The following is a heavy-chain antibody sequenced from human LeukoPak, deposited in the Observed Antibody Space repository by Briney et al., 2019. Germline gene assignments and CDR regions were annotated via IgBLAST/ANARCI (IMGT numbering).Heavy chain of an antibody. J-gene: IGHJ4*01. V-gene: IGHV3-30*04. CDR2: ISSDGSIK. Sequence: GRSLRLSRAASGFTFNFYAMHWVRQAPGKGLEWLAIISSDGSIKYYADSVRGRFTISRDNSKNTLYLQMNSLRADDTALYYCARAWSLFPIRSPPHYWGHGTLLTVSS. D-gene: IGHD2-21*01. CDR1: GFTFNFYA. CDR3: ARAWSLFPIRSPPHY.